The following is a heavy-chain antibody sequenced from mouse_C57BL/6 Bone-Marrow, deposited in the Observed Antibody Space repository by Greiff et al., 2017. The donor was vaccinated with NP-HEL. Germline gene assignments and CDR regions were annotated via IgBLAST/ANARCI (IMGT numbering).Heavy chain of an antibody. CDR2: SRNKANDYKT. CDR3: ARERWSPFAY. J-gene: IGHJ3*01. V-gene: IGHV7-1*01. D-gene: IGHD2-3*01. Sequence: EVKLVESGGGLVQSGRSLRLSCATSGFTFSDFYMEWVRQAPGKGLEWIAASRNKANDYKTEYSASVKGRFIVSRDTSQSILYLQMNALRAEDTAIYYCARERWSPFAYWGQGTLVTVSA. CDR1: GFTFSDFY.